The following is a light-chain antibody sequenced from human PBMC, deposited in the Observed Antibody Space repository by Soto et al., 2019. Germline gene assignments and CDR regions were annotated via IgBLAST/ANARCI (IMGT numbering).Light chain of an antibody. CDR2: GAS. V-gene: IGKV3-20*01. CDR3: QQYGTSPWT. J-gene: IGKJ1*01. Sequence: EIAFKQSPCTLSLSPMERDILACMASQSINNRYLAWYQQMPGRAPRLLIYGASSRATGIPDRFSGSGSGTDFTLTISRLEPEDFAVYHCQQYGTSPWTFGQGTKVDIK. CDR1: QSINNRY.